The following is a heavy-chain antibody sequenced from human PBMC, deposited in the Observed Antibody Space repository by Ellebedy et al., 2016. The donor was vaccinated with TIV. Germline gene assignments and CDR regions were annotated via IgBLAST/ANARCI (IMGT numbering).Heavy chain of an antibody. J-gene: IGHJ6*02. CDR3: ARDGYYYPMDV. CDR2: INQDGSET. V-gene: IGHV3-7*01. D-gene: IGHD3-22*01. CDR1: GLTFSSFW. Sequence: GESLKISCAASGLTFSSFWVSWARQAPGKGLEWVAQINQDGSETHYVDSVKGRFTISRDNVKKSLYLQMNSLRVEDTAVYDCARDGYYYPMDVWGQGTRVTVSS.